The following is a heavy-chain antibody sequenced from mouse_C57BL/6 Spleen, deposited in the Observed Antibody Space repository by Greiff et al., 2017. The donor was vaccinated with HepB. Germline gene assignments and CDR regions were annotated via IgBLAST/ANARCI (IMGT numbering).Heavy chain of an antibody. CDR3: ARGGDYDYGDYAMDY. CDR2: IDPSDSYT. CDR1: GYTFTSYW. Sequence: QVQLQQPGAELVMPGASVKLSCKASGYTFTSYWMHWVKQRPGQGLEWIGEIDPSDSYTNYNQKFKGKSTLTVDKSSSTAYMQLSSLTSEDSAVYYCARGGDYDYGDYAMDYWGQGTSVTVSS. J-gene: IGHJ4*01. D-gene: IGHD2-4*01. V-gene: IGHV1-69*01.